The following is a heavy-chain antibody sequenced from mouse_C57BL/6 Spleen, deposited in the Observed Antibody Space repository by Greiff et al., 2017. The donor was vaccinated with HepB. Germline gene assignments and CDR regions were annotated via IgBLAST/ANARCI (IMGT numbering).Heavy chain of an antibody. CDR3: ARGAGLPHGAMGY. CDR2: IYPGSGST. Sequence: QVQLQQPGAELVKPGASVKMSCKASGYTFTSYWITWVKQRPGQGLEWIGDIYPGSGSTNYNEKFKSKATLTIDTSSSTAYMQLSSLTSEDSAVYYCARGAGLPHGAMGYWGQGTSVTVSS. CDR1: GYTFTSYW. V-gene: IGHV1-55*01. D-gene: IGHD2-2*01. J-gene: IGHJ4*01.